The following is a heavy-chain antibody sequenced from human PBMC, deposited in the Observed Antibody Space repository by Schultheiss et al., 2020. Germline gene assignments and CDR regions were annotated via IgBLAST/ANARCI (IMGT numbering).Heavy chain of an antibody. J-gene: IGHJ6*02. CDR2: ISGSGGST. Sequence: GGSLRLSCAASGFTFSSYAMSWVRQAPGKGLEWVSAISGSGGSTYYADSVKGRFTISRDNSKNTLYLQMNSLRAEDTAVYYCARDAPNYDFWSGFRYYYYGMDVWGQGTTVTVSS. D-gene: IGHD3-3*01. CDR1: GFTFSSYA. V-gene: IGHV3-23*01. CDR3: ARDAPNYDFWSGFRYYYYGMDV.